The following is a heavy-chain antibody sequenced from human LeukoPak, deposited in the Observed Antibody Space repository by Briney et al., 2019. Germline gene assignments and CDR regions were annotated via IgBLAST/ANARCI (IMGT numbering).Heavy chain of an antibody. D-gene: IGHD3-16*01. CDR3: AKDNRGYFDF. CDR2: ISSSSSTI. V-gene: IGHV3-48*01. Sequence: GGSLRLSCAASGFTFSSYSMNWVRQAPGKGLEWVSYISSSSSTIYYADSVKGRFTISRDNSKNTLYLQVSSLRTEDTAVYFCAKDNRGYFDFWGQGTLVTVSS. J-gene: IGHJ4*02. CDR1: GFTFSSYS.